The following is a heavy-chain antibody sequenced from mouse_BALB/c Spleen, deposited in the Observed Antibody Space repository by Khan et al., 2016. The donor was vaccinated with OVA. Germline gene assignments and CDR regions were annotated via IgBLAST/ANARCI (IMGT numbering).Heavy chain of an antibody. CDR2: INPSNGYT. J-gene: IGHJ4*01. CDR1: GYTFTSYS. Sequence: QVQLQQSGAELARPGASVKMSCKASGYTFTSYSMHWIKQRPGQGLEWIGNINPSNGYTNHNQKFRDKATLTEDKSSSTAYMQMSSLTSEDSAVXYCARAVHYPGSRGALDYWGQGTSVTVSS. D-gene: IGHD1-1*01. V-gene: IGHV1-4*01. CDR3: ARAVHYPGSRGALDY.